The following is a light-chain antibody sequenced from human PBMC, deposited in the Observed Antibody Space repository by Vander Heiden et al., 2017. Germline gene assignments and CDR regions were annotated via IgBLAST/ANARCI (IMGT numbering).Light chain of an antibody. Sequence: QSALTQPRSVSGSPGQSVTISCTGTSSDVGGYKYVSWYQQHPGKAPKVMMHDVSERPSGVPDRFSGSKSGNTASLTISGLQAEDEADYYCCSYAGSYSYVFGSGTKVTVL. CDR2: DVS. CDR1: SSDVGGYKY. V-gene: IGLV2-11*01. CDR3: CSYAGSYSYV. J-gene: IGLJ1*01.